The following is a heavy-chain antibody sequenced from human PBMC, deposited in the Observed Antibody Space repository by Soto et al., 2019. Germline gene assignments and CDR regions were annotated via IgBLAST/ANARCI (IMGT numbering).Heavy chain of an antibody. J-gene: IGHJ6*02. V-gene: IGHV3-23*01. Sequence: EVQLLESGGGLVQPGGSLRLSCAASGFTTSSYAMSWVRQAPGKGLEWVSAISGSGGSTYYADSVKGRFTISRDNSKNTLYLQMNSLRAEDQAVYYCAKDLSPLYYFCGMDVWGQGTTVTVSS. CDR3: AKDLSPLYYFCGMDV. CDR1: GFTTSSYA. CDR2: ISGSGGST.